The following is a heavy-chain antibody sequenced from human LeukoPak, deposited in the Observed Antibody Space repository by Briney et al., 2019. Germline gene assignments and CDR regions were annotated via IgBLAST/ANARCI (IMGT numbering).Heavy chain of an antibody. V-gene: IGHV4-38-2*02. CDR1: GYSMKSGYY. CDR2: MFHSGST. Sequence: PSETLSFTCTVSGYSMKSGYYWGWIRQSPGKGLEWMGGMFHSGSTYDNASLKSRVTISVDTSKNQFSLKLSSVTAADTAVYHCVRDAAHYMDVWGKGTTVTVS. J-gene: IGHJ6*03. D-gene: IGHD6-6*01. CDR3: VRDAAHYMDV.